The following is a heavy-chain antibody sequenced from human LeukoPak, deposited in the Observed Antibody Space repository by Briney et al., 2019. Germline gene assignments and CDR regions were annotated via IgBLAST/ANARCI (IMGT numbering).Heavy chain of an antibody. Sequence: GGSLRPSCAASGSTLGSNAMHWVRQVSGRGLESVAFILYDGSITEDVYSVKGRFTISRDNSKNTLSLQMNSLRAEDTALYYCAKDLATRYSLDYWGQGTPVIVSS. CDR1: GSTLGSNA. CDR2: ILYDGSIT. V-gene: IGHV3-30*18. J-gene: IGHJ4*02. D-gene: IGHD5-12*01. CDR3: AKDLATRYSLDY.